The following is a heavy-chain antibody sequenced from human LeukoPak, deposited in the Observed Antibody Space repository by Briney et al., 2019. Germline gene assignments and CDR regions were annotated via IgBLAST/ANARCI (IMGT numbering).Heavy chain of an antibody. Sequence: GRSLSLSCAASGFTFSSYAMHWVRQAPGKGLERVAVISYDGSNKYYADSVKGRFTISRDNSKNTLYLQMNSLRAEDTAVYYCTTDPESSWYHLGYWGQGTLVTVSS. CDR3: TTDPESSWYHLGY. J-gene: IGHJ4*02. CDR2: ISYDGSNK. V-gene: IGHV3-30*04. D-gene: IGHD6-13*01. CDR1: GFTFSSYA.